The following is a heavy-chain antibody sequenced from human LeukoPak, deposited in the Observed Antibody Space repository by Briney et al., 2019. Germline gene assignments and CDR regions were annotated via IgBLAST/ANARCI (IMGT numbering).Heavy chain of an antibody. CDR3: AREGTYCSRTSCYDSFLDY. V-gene: IGHV4-4*07. CDR2: IYTSGST. CDR1: GDSIRSYY. J-gene: IGHJ4*02. Sequence: SETLSLTCSVSGDSIRSYYWSWIRQPAGKELEWIGRIYTSGSTNYNPSLKTRVTMSVDTSKNQFSLRLSSVTAADTAVYYCAREGTYCSRTSCYDSFLDYWGQGTLVTVSS. D-gene: IGHD2-2*01.